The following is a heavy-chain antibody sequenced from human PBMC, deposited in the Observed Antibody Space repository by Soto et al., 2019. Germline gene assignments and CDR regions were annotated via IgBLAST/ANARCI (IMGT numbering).Heavy chain of an antibody. CDR1: GGSFSGYY. Sequence: SETLSLTCAVYGGSFSGYYWSWIRQPPGKGLEWIGEINHSGSTNYNPSLKSRVTISVDTSKNQFSLKLSSVTAADTAVYYCASSPYSSSWYNWFDPWGQGTLVTVSS. V-gene: IGHV4-34*01. CDR2: INHSGST. J-gene: IGHJ5*02. D-gene: IGHD6-13*01. CDR3: ASSPYSSSWYNWFDP.